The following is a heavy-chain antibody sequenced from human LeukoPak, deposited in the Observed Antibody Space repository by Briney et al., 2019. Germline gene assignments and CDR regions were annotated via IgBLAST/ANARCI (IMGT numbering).Heavy chain of an antibody. CDR1: GFTFSTYN. CDR3: AKGCLCYSGLSSWFDP. D-gene: IGHD2-15*01. CDR2: MSGSGGT. Sequence: GGSLRLSCAASGFTFSTYNMNWLRQAPGKGLEWVSGMSGSGGTYYADSVRGRFTISRDVSKDTLHLQMDSLRADDTAVYYCAKGCLCYSGLSSWFDPWGQGTLVIVSS. J-gene: IGHJ5*02. V-gene: IGHV3-23*01.